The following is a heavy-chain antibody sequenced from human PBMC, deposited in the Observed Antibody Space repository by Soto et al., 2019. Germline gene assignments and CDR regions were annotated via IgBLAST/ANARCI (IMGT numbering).Heavy chain of an antibody. CDR3: AKVRSYSSSSAGFDY. Sequence: PGGSLRLSCAASGFTFSSYAMSWVRQAPGKGLEWVSAISGSGGSTYYADSVKGRFTISRDNSKNTLYLQMNSLRAEDTAVYYCAKVRSYSSSSAGFDYWGQGTRGTVSA. J-gene: IGHJ4*02. CDR1: GFTFSSYA. D-gene: IGHD6-6*01. V-gene: IGHV3-23*01. CDR2: ISGSGGST.